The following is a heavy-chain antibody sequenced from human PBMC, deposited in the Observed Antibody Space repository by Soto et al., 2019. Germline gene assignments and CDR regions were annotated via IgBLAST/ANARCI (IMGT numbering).Heavy chain of an antibody. J-gene: IGHJ3*02. Sequence: EVQLVESGGGLVQPGRSLRLSCAASGFTFDDYAMHWVRQAPGKGLEWVSGISWNSGSIGYADSVKGRFTISRDNAKNSLYLQMNSMRAEDTALYYCAKDRYIILDAFDIWGQGTMVTVSS. CDR2: ISWNSGSI. V-gene: IGHV3-9*01. CDR3: AKDRYIILDAFDI. D-gene: IGHD3-9*01. CDR1: GFTFDDYA.